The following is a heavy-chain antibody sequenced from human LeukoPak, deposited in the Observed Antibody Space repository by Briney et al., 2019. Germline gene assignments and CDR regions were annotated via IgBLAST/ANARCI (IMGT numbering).Heavy chain of an antibody. J-gene: IGHJ5*02. CDR2: INPNSGGT. V-gene: IGHV1-2*07. Sequence: ASVTVSFKASVYTFTDYYMHWVRQAPGQGLEGMGGINPNSGGTNYAHEFQGRVTITSDTSISTAYMELSRLRSDDTAVYYCARDPSGSYWFDPWGQGTLVTVSS. CDR3: ARDPSGSYWFDP. CDR1: VYTFTDYY. D-gene: IGHD1-26*01.